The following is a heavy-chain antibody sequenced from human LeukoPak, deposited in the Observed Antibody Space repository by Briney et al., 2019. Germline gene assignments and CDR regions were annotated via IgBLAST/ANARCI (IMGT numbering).Heavy chain of an antibody. D-gene: IGHD6-13*01. J-gene: IGHJ4*02. CDR1: GYTFTGYY. V-gene: IGHV1-46*01. CDR3: ARGVRVAAAGHAFRNFDY. CDR2: INPSGGST. Sequence: ASVKVSCKASGYTFTGYYMHWVRQAPGQGLEWMGIINPSGGSTSYAQKFQGRVTMTRDTSTSTVYMELSSLRSEDTAVYYCARGVRVAAAGHAFRNFDYWGQGTLVTVSS.